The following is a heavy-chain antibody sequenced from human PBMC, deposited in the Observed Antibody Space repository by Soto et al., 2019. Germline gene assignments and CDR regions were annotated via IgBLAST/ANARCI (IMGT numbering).Heavy chain of an antibody. CDR3: AKKHYSGFGI. J-gene: IGHJ4*02. CDR1: GESFSRYS. CDR2: INYYGNT. V-gene: IGHV4-34*01. Sequence: NPSETLSLTCAVYGESFSRYSWTWIRQPPGEGLEWIGEINYYGNTVYSASLKSRATISIDTSKMQVSVKLTSVTAADTATYYCAKKHYSGFGIWGQGTLVTVSS. D-gene: IGHD3-22*01.